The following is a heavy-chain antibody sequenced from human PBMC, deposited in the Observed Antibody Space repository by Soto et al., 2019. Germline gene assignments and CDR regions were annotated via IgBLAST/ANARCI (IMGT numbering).Heavy chain of an antibody. CDR2: INHSGST. V-gene: IGHV4-34*01. J-gene: IGHJ4*02. Sequence: SETLSLTCTVSGGSISSYYWSWIRQPPGKGLEWIGEINHSGSTNYNPSLKSRVTISVDTSKNQFSLKLSSVTAADRAVYYCARALKGASFDYWGQGTLVTVSS. CDR1: GGSISSYY. CDR3: ARALKGASFDY.